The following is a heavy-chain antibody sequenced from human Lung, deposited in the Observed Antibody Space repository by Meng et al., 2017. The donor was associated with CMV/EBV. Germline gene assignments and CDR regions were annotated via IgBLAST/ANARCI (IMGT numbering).Heavy chain of an antibody. V-gene: IGHV1-8*01. Sequence: ASVKVSCKASGYTFTSYDINWVRQATGQGLEWMGWMNPNSGNTGYAQKFQGRVTMTRDTSISTAYMELSSLRSEDTAVYYCARGLWSGIKGWIDPWGQGTLVTVSS. CDR1: GYTFTSYD. D-gene: IGHD3-3*01. CDR3: ARGLWSGIKGWIDP. CDR2: MNPNSGNT. J-gene: IGHJ5*02.